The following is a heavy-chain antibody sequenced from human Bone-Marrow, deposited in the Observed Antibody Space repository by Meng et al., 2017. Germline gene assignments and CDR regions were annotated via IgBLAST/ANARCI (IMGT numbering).Heavy chain of an antibody. CDR3: ARSKSRRGYRGYDFSYYCGMDV. V-gene: IGHV3-21*01. Sequence: GGSLRLSCAASGFTFSSESMNWVRQAPGKGLEWVSSISSSSSYIYYANSVKGRFTITRDNAKHSLYMQINSLRAEDTAVYYCARSKSRRGYRGYDFSYYCGMDVWGQGTTVTVSS. D-gene: IGHD5-12*01. CDR1: GFTFSSES. CDR2: ISSSSSYI. J-gene: IGHJ6*02.